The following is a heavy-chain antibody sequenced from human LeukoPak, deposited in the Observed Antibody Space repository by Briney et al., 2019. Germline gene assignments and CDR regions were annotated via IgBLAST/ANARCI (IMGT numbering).Heavy chain of an antibody. CDR1: GFTFSSYA. J-gene: IGHJ4*02. V-gene: IGHV3-23*01. CDR3: ARDGGRSMAFDY. D-gene: IGHD2/OR15-2a*01. CDR2: ISGSGGST. Sequence: GGSLRLSCAASGFTFSSYAMSWVRQAPGKGLEWVSAISGSGGSTYYADSVKGRFTISRDNSKNTLYLQMNSLRSDDTAVYYCARDGGRSMAFDYWGQGTLVTVSS.